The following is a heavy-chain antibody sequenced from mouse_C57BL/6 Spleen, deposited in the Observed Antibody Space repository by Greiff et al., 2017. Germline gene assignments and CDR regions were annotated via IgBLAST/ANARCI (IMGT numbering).Heavy chain of an antibody. CDR2: IYPGGGDT. V-gene: IGHV1-80*01. J-gene: IGHJ4*01. CDR3: ARSGYSNYRAMDY. CDR1: GYAFSSYW. Sequence: QVQLQQSGAELVKPGASVKISCKASGYAFSSYWMNWVKQRPGQGLEWIGQIYPGGGDTNYNGKFKGKATLTADKSSSTTYMQLSSLTSEDSAVYFCARSGYSNYRAMDYWGQGTSVTVSS. D-gene: IGHD2-5*01.